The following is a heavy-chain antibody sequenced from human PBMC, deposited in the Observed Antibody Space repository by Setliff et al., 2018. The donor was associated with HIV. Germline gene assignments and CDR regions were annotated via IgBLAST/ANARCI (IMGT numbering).Heavy chain of an antibody. D-gene: IGHD2-2*01. CDR2: IYRTGDT. Sequence: KPSETLSLTCTVSGYSINCSHFWGWIRQPPGKGLEWVGSIYRTGDTHYNPSLKSRVTISVDTSKNQFSLRLSSVTAADTAVYYWARDKTYCNYSRCSRAGWYFDLWGRGTLVTVSS. J-gene: IGHJ2*01. CDR3: ARDKTYCNYSRCSRAGWYFDL. V-gene: IGHV4-38-2*02. CDR1: GYSINCSHF.